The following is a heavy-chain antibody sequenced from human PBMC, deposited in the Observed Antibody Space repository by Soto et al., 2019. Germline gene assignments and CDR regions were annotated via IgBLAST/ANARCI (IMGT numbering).Heavy chain of an antibody. CDR2: VYRTGST. D-gene: IGHD6-13*01. V-gene: IGHV4-4*02. CDR3: ARARATIAAAAIFDC. J-gene: IGHJ4*02. Sequence: QVQLQESGPGLVKPSGTLSLTCAVSGGSISTSNWWSWVRQPPGKGLEWIGEVYRTGSTNYNPSLASRLTXSXAXSXXQFSLKLTAVTAADTAVYYCARARATIAAAAIFDCWGQGTLVTVSS. CDR1: GGSISTSNW.